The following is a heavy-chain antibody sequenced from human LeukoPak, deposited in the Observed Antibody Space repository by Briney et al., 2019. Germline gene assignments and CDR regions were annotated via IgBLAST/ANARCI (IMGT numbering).Heavy chain of an antibody. Sequence: ASVKVSCKASGYTFTVYYMHWVRQAPGQGLEWMGIINPSGGSTSYAQKFQGRVTMTRDTSTSTVYMELSSLRSEDTAVYYCARDGLRRPGDGYNPTARFDPWGQGTLVTVSS. V-gene: IGHV1-46*01. CDR2: INPSGGST. CDR1: GYTFTVYY. CDR3: ARDGLRRPGDGYNPTARFDP. J-gene: IGHJ5*02. D-gene: IGHD5-24*01.